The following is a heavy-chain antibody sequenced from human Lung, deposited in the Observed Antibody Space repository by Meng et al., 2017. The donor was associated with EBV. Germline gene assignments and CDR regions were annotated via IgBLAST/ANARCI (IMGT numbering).Heavy chain of an antibody. Sequence: QVQLLESGGGVVQSGGSLRLSCAASGFSFRTYAPHWLRQAPGMGLEWVAVISYDGNQKYFSDSVKGRFTIFRDNSKNTLYLQMNNLRPDDTAVYFCARAFTVANYFDYWGQGALVTVAS. V-gene: IGHV3-30-3*01. D-gene: IGHD4-23*01. CDR1: GFSFRTYA. CDR2: ISYDGNQK. J-gene: IGHJ4*02. CDR3: ARAFTVANYFDY.